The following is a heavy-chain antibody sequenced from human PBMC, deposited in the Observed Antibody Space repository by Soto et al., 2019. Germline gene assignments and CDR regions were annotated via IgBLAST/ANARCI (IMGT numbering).Heavy chain of an antibody. CDR3: AKRDDYGDYRTFDS. V-gene: IGHV3-30*18. D-gene: IGHD4-17*01. Sequence: GGSLRLSCVTSGFTLSYYGMHWVRQAPGKGLEWVAVLSSDGSDEYYADSVKGRFTISRDNSKKTLYLQMNSLRAEDTAVYYCAKRDDYGDYRTFDSWGQGTLVTVSS. CDR1: GFTLSYYG. J-gene: IGHJ4*02. CDR2: LSSDGSDE.